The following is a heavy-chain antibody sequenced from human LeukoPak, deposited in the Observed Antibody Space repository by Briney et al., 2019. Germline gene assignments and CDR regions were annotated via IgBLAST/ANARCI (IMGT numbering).Heavy chain of an antibody. CDR2: IKQDGSEK. J-gene: IGHJ4*02. D-gene: IGHD6-13*01. Sequence: GGSLRLSCAVSGFSVSGYWMTWVRQAPGKGLEWVANIKQDGSEKNYVDSVKGRFTISRDNAENSLFLQMNSLSVEDTAVYYCAREWQGRIAAAGTRIEGDYWGQGTLVAVSS. CDR3: AREWQGRIAAAGTRIEGDY. CDR1: GFSVSGYW. V-gene: IGHV3-7*01.